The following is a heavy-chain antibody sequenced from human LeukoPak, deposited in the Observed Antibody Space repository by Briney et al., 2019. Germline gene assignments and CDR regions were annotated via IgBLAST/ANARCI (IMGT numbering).Heavy chain of an antibody. CDR3: ATTVTTSGEYFQH. V-gene: IGHV3-21*01. D-gene: IGHD4-17*01. Sequence: GGSLRLSCAASGFTFSSYSMNWVRQAPGKGLEWVSSISSSSSYIYYADSVKGRFTISRDNAKNSLYLQMNSLRAEDTAVYYCATTVTTSGEYFQHWGQGTLVTVSS. J-gene: IGHJ1*01. CDR1: GFTFSSYS. CDR2: ISSSSSYI.